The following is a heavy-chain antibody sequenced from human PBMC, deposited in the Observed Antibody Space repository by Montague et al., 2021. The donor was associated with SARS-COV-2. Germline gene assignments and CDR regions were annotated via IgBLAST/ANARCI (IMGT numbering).Heavy chain of an antibody. Sequence: SETLSLTCTVSGGSIRSSTFYWGWIRQPPGKGLEWIGYIYYGGNTYYNPSLKSRVTISLDTPNNQFSLKLTSLIATDTAIYYCVTLGNIVMAGQFDYWGPGILVTVSS. V-gene: IGHV4-39*07. CDR3: VTLGNIVMAGQFDY. CDR1: GGSIRSSTFY. D-gene: IGHD2/OR15-2a*01. CDR2: IYYGGNT. J-gene: IGHJ4*02.